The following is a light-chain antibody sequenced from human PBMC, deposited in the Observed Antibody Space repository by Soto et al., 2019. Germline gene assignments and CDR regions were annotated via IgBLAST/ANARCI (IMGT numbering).Light chain of an antibody. V-gene: IGKV1-5*01. Sequence: DIQMTQSRSILSASVGYRFTITCRASQSISSWLAWYQQKPGKAPKVLIFDASSLESGVPSRFSGSGFGTEFILTISRLQTDDFATYYCQQYGGLWTFAQGTKVDIK. J-gene: IGKJ1*01. CDR3: QQYGGLWT. CDR1: QSISSW. CDR2: DAS.